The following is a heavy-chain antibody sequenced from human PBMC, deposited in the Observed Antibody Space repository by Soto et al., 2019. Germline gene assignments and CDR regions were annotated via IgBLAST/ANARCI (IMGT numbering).Heavy chain of an antibody. CDR2: VRANNGHT. CDR3: ARDIESVTAKHFFYYYAMDV. CDR1: GFTFSNYG. Sequence: GASAKVSFKASGFTFSNYGLNWVRQAPGQGLERMGWVRANNGHTNYAQNRQGRVSTTTDTSTSTAYMELRGLTFDDTAVYYCARDIESVTAKHFFYYYAMDVWGQGTTVTV. D-gene: IGHD2-8*01. V-gene: IGHV1-18*01. J-gene: IGHJ6*02.